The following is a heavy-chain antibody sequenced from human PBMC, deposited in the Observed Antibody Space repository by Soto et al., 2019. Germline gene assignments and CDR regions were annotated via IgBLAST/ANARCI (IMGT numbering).Heavy chain of an antibody. J-gene: IGHJ4*02. CDR3: AKDGGPVYCNSPGCSAKHFDY. Sequence: QVQLVESGGGVVQPGRSLRLSCAASGFTFSNYGMHWVRQAPGKGLEWVAIISYDGDNEYYADSVRGRFTISRDNSKNTLYLQTSSLRYEDTAVYYCAKDGGPVYCNSPGCSAKHFDYWGQGTLVTVSS. V-gene: IGHV3-30*18. D-gene: IGHD2-2*01. CDR1: GFTFSNYG. CDR2: ISYDGDNE.